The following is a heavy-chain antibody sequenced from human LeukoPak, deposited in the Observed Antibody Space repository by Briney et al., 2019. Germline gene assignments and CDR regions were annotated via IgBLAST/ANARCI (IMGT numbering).Heavy chain of an antibody. Sequence: SETLSLTCAVYGGSFSGYYWSWIRQPPGKGLEWIGEINHSGSTNYNPSLKSRVTISVDTSKNQFSLKLSSVTAADTAVYYCARGSCSGGSCSGWFDPWGQGTLVTVSS. V-gene: IGHV4-34*01. J-gene: IGHJ5*02. CDR1: GGSFSGYY. D-gene: IGHD2-15*01. CDR2: INHSGST. CDR3: ARGSCSGGSCSGWFDP.